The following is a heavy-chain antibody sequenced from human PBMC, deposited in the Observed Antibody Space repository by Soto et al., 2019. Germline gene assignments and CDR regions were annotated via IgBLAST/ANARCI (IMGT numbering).Heavy chain of an antibody. Sequence: QVQLQESGPGLVRPSGTVSLTCAVSGLSISSGDWWSWVRQPPGKGLEWIGEIHHSGSANYNPSRKSRLTLSVVPSKDLFSLTLSSVTAAYTAFYYGASDPGSHPGDWGKGTLVYVSS. CDR2: IHHSGSA. CDR1: GLSISSGDW. CDR3: ASDPGSHPGD. D-gene: IGHD6-13*01. V-gene: IGHV4-4*02. J-gene: IGHJ4*02.